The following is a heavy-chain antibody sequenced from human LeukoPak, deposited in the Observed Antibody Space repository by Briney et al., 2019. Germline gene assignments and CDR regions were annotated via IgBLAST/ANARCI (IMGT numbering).Heavy chain of an antibody. CDR1: GYTFTGYY. D-gene: IGHD6-19*01. J-gene: IGHJ1*01. CDR2: INPNSGGT. CDR3: ARAYIAVAGTGRVRYFQH. V-gene: IGHV1-2*02. Sequence: ASVKVSCKASGYTFTGYYMHWVRQAPGQGLEWMGWINPNSGGTNYAQKFQGRVTMTRDTSISTAYMELSRLGSDDTAVYYCARAYIAVAGTGRVRYFQHWGQGTLVTVSS.